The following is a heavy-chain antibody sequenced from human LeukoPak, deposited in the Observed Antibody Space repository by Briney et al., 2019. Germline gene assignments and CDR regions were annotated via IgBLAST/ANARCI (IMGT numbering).Heavy chain of an antibody. CDR2: IFYSGST. CDR3: ARHPSALYAFDI. D-gene: IGHD3-16*01. Sequence: PSETLSLTCTVSGGSISSYYWSWIRQPPGKELEWIGYIFYSGSTNYNPSLKSRATISVDTSKNQFSLKLSSVTAADTAVYYCARHPSALYAFDIWGQGTMVTVSS. V-gene: IGHV4-59*08. J-gene: IGHJ3*02. CDR1: GGSISSYY.